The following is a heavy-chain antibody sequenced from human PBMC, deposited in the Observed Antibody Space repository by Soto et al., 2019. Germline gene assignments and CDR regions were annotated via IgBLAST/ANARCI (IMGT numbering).Heavy chain of an antibody. CDR2: INSDGGST. V-gene: IGHV3-74*01. J-gene: IGHJ4*02. CDR1: GFTFSSYW. CDR3: ASSLLAPFDY. Sequence: GGSLRLSCAASGFTFSSYWMHWVRQAPGKGLGWVSRINSDGGSTFYADSVKGRFTISRDNAKNTLDLQMNSLRAEDTAVYYCASSLLAPFDYWGQGTLVTVSS.